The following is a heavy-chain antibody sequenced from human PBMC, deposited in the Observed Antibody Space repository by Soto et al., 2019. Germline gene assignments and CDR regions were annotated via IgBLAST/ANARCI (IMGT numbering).Heavy chain of an antibody. CDR1: GFSFSTYW. D-gene: IGHD3-16*01. CDR2: IKSDGSNT. V-gene: IGHV3-74*01. Sequence: EVQLVESGGGLVQPGGSLRLSCAASGFSFSTYWMHWVRQAPGKGLVWVSRIKSDGSNTGYADSVKGRFTISRDNAKNTLYLQMNGLRVDDTAVYYCAGAYAASFWGQGTLVTVSS. CDR3: AGAYAASF. J-gene: IGHJ4*02.